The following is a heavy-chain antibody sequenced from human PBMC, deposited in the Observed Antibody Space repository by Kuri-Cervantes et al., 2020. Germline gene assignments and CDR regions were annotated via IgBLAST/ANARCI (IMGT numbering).Heavy chain of an antibody. V-gene: IGHV1-3*01. CDR2: INAGNGNT. CDR3: ARPVAAAFRLTNGMDV. J-gene: IGHJ6*02. D-gene: IGHD6-13*01. CDR1: GYTFTSYA. Sequence: ASVKVSCKASGYTFTSYAMHWVRQAPGQRLEWMGWINAGNGNTKYSQKFQGRVTITRDTSASTAYMELSSLRSEDTAVYYCARPVAAAFRLTNGMDVWGQGTTVTVSS.